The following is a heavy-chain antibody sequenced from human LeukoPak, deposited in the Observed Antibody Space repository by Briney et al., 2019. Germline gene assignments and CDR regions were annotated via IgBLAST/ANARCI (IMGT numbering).Heavy chain of an antibody. D-gene: IGHD3-9*01. CDR2: IYYSGTT. CDR3: AGHAADILTGYSATHFDY. CDR1: GGSISNYY. Sequence: SETLSLTCSVSGGSISNYYWSWIRQPPGKGPEWIGYIYYSGTTNYNPSLESRLTISVDTSRNQFSLKLSSVTAADTAVYYCAGHAADILTGYSATHFDYWGQGTLVTVSS. V-gene: IGHV4-59*08. J-gene: IGHJ4*02.